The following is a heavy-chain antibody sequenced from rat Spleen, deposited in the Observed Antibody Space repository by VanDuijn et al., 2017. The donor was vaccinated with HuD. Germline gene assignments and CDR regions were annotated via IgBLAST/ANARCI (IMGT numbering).Heavy chain of an antibody. J-gene: IGHJ2*01. CDR3: ARNGFTMMVVITPGYFDY. V-gene: IGHV5-31*01. Sequence: EVQLVESGGGLVQPGRSLKLSCVASGFTFNNYWMTWIRQAPGKGLEWVASISYEGSGTYYGDSVKGRFTISRDNAKSTLYLQMDSLRSEDTATYYCARNGFTMMVVITPGYFDYWGQGVMVTVSS. CDR2: ISYEGSGT. CDR1: GFTFNNYW. D-gene: IGHD1-12*02.